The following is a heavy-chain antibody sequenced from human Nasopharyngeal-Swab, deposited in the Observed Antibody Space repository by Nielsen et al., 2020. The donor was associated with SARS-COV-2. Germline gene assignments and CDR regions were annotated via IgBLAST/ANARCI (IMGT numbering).Heavy chain of an antibody. D-gene: IGHD2-2*01. Sequence: WIRQRPGKGLEWSGEVHHSGSTHYNPSLKSPVVISEDKSNQFSLRRNSVTAADTALYYCARSLVGCSSHTCALKNWGHGTLVTVSS. V-gene: IGHV4-4*02. J-gene: IGHJ4*01. CDR3: ARSLVGCSSHTCALKN. CDR2: VHHSGST.